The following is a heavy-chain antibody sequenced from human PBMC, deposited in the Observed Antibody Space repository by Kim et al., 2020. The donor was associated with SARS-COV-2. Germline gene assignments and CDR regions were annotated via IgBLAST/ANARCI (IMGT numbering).Heavy chain of an antibody. CDR1: GLTFSSYE. CDR3: ARGLEDAFDI. J-gene: IGHJ3*02. Sequence: GGSLRLSCAASGLTFSSYEMNWVRQAPGKGLEWVSYISSSGSTIYYADSVKGRFTISRDNAKNSLYLQMNSLRAEDTAVYYCARGLEDAFDIWGQGTMVTVSS. CDR2: ISSSGSTI. V-gene: IGHV3-48*03.